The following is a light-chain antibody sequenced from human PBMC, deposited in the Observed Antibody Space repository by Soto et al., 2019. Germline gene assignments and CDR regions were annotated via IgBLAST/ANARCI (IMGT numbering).Light chain of an antibody. J-gene: IGKJ1*01. CDR2: EAS. CDR1: QSISDS. Sequence: DIQMTQSPSTLSASVGDRVTITCRASQSISDSWTWYQQKPGKAPKPLIYEASSLKSGVPARFSGSRSGTAYTLTISSLQPDDFATYYCQQYNCYWTFGQGTKVEIK. CDR3: QQYNCYWT. V-gene: IGKV1-5*03.